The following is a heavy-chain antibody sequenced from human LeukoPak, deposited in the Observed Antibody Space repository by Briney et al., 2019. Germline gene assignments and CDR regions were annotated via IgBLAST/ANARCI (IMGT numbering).Heavy chain of an antibody. J-gene: IGHJ4*02. CDR2: IYYSGTT. D-gene: IGHD3-10*01. Sequence: PSETLSLTCTVSGGSISSGDYYWSWIRQPPGKGLEWIGYIYYSGTTYYNPSLKSRVTISVDTSKNQFSLRLTSVTAADTAVYFCARGPYGSGSYYWGQGTLVTVSS. CDR1: GGSISSGDYY. V-gene: IGHV4-30-4*01. CDR3: ARGPYGSGSYY.